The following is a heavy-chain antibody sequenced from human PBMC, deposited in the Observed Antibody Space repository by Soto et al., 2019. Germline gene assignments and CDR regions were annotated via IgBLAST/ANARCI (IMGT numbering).Heavy chain of an antibody. CDR1: GFTFSSYF. J-gene: IGHJ4*02. V-gene: IGHV3-30*18. CDR2: ISYDGSNK. CDR3: AKDRDSSGWYYFDY. D-gene: IGHD6-19*01. Sequence: GGSLRLSCPASGFTFSSYFMHWVRQAPGKGLEWVAVISYDGSNKYYAESVKGRFTISRDNSKNTLYLQINSLRAEDTAVYYCAKDRDSSGWYYFDYWGQGTLVTVSS.